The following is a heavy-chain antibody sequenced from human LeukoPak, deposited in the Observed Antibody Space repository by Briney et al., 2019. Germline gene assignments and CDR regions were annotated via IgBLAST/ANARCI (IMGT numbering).Heavy chain of an antibody. V-gene: IGHV3-74*01. CDR2: ITSDGSST. Sequence: PGGSLRLSCEASGFTFSSYWMHWVRKAQGEGLVWVARITSDGSSTSHADSVKGRFTISRDNAKNTLYLQMNSLRAEDTAVYYCARDYAVGESFDIWGQGTLVTVSS. CDR3: ARDYAVGESFDI. J-gene: IGHJ3*02. D-gene: IGHD3-16*01. CDR1: GFTFSSYW.